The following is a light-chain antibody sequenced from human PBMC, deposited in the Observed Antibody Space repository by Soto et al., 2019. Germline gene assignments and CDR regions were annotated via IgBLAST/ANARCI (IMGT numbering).Light chain of an antibody. J-gene: IGKJ4*01. CDR2: TAS. CDR1: QGINTF. CDR3: QQFDSYPLS. Sequence: IQLTQSPSSLSASVGDRVTITCRASQGINTFLAWYQQKPGKAPKLLIYTASTLQSGVPSRFSGSGSGTDFTLTISSLQSEDFATYYCQQFDSYPLSFGGGTRVEIK. V-gene: IGKV1-9*01.